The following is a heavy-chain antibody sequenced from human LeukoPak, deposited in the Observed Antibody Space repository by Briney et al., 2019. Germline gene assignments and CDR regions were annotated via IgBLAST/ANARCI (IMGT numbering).Heavy chain of an antibody. J-gene: IGHJ6*03. D-gene: IGHD6-19*01. CDR2: LSGSGGST. V-gene: IGHV3-23*01. CDR1: GFTFNSYS. Sequence: GGSLRLSCAASGFTFNSYSMSWVRQAPGKGLEWVSSLSGSGGSTYYADSVKGRFTISRDNSKNTLYLQMNSLRAEDTAVYYCAKYGSGWTLYFYYYMDVWGKGTTVTVSS. CDR3: AKYGSGWTLYFYYYMDV.